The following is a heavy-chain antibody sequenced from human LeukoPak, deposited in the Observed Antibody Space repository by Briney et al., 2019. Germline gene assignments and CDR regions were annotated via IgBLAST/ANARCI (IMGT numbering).Heavy chain of an antibody. J-gene: IGHJ6*03. CDR3: ARGRVSSSTWYSTYYYYFYMDV. Sequence: SETLSLTCTVSGGSISSYYWSWIRQTPGKGLEWIGYIYYSGSTNFNPSLKSRVTISVDTSKNQFSLKMSSVTAADTAVYFCARGRVSSSTWYSTYYYYFYMDVWGKGTTVTVSS. CDR1: GGSISSYY. D-gene: IGHD6-13*01. CDR2: IYYSGST. V-gene: IGHV4-59*01.